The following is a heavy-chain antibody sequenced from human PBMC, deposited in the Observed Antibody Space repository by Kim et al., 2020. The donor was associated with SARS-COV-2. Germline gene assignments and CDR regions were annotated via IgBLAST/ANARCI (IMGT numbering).Heavy chain of an antibody. CDR1: GYTFINYW. D-gene: IGHD3-22*01. CDR2: IDPSDSST. V-gene: IGHV5-10-1*01. Sequence: GESLKISCKGSGYTFINYWINWVRHVPGKGPEWVGKIDPSDSSTHYSPSFQGHVTMSRDASISTAYLAWSGLKASDRATYYCASMGMIIEGSGDYWGQGNPITLSS. CDR3: ASMGMIIEGSGDY. J-gene: IGHJ4*02.